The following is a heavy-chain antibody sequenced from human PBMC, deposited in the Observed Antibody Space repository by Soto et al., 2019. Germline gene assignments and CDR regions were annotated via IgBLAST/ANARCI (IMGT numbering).Heavy chain of an antibody. V-gene: IGHV3-15*01. CDR3: TTDPKLGYFDY. CDR1: GFTFSNAW. CDR2: IKSKTDGGTT. D-gene: IGHD7-27*01. Sequence: GGSLRLSCAASGFTFSNAWMSWVRQAPGKGLEWVGRIKSKTDGGTTDYAAPVKGRFTISRDDSKNTLYLQMNSLKTEATAVYYCTTDPKLGYFDYWGQGTLVTVSS. J-gene: IGHJ4*02.